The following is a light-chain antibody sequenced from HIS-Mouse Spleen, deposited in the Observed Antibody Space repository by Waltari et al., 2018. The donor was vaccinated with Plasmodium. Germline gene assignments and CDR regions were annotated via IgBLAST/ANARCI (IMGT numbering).Light chain of an antibody. J-gene: IGKJ4*01. V-gene: IGKV1-39*01. Sequence: DIQMTQSPSSLSASVGDRVTITCRASQSISSYLNWYQQKPGKAPKLLIYAASSLQSGGTSRFSGSGSGTDFTLTISSLQPEDFATYYCQQSYSTPPTFGGGTKVEIK. CDR3: QQSYSTPPT. CDR2: AAS. CDR1: QSISSY.